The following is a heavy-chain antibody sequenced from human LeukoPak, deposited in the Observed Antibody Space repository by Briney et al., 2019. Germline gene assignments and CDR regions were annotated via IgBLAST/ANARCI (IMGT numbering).Heavy chain of an antibody. CDR1: GFTFSSYA. CDR2: IKQDGSEK. CDR3: ARVAVAGYFDY. Sequence: GGSLRLSCAASGFTFSSYAMSWVRQAPGKGLEWVANIKQDGSEKYYVDSVKGRFTTSRDNAKNSLYLQMNSLRAEDTAVYYCARVAVAGYFDYWGQGTLVTVSS. V-gene: IGHV3-7*01. D-gene: IGHD6-19*01. J-gene: IGHJ4*02.